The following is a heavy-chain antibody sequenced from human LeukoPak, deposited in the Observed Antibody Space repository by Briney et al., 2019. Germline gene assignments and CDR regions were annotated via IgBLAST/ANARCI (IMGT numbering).Heavy chain of an antibody. V-gene: IGHV3-9*01. J-gene: IGHJ4*02. CDR1: GFTFDDYA. CDR2: ISWNSGFI. D-gene: IGHD3-9*01. Sequence: GGSLRLSCAASGFTFDDYAMHWVRQAPGKGLEWVSGISWNSGFIGYADSVKGRFTISRDNSKNTLYLQMNSLRAEDTAVYYCARDYDILTGTQPDYWGQGTLVTVSS. CDR3: ARDYDILTGTQPDY.